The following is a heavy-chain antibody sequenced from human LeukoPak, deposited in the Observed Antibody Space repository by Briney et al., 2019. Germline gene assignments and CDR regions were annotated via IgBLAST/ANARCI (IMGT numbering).Heavy chain of an antibody. V-gene: IGHV3-30-3*01. CDR3: AKAVGNPPYYFDY. CDR2: ISYDGSNK. Sequence: GGSLRLSCAASEFMFNTYAMHWVRQAPGKGLEWVAVISYDGSNKNYADSVKGRFTISRDNSKNTLYLQMNSLRAEDTAVYYCAKAVGNPPYYFDYWGQGTLVTVSS. CDR1: EFMFNTYA. D-gene: IGHD2-21*01. J-gene: IGHJ4*02.